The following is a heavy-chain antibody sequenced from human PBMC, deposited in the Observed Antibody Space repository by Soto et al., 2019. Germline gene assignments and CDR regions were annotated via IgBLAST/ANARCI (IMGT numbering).Heavy chain of an antibody. V-gene: IGHV3-48*03. J-gene: IGHJ4*02. CDR3: ARENAVQAWLHHFDH. Sequence: GGSLRLSCEAAGFSFSSFAMNWVRQAPGRGLEWVSYISDDGASIYYADSLKGRFTISRDNAKNSLSLQMNNLRAEDTAVYYCARENAVQAWLHHFDHWGLGTLVTVSS. CDR1: GFSFSSFA. CDR2: ISDDGASI. D-gene: IGHD5-18*01.